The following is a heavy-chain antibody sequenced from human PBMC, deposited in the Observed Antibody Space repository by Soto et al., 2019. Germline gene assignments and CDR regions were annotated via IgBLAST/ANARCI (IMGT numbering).Heavy chain of an antibody. CDR2: IYYGVST. J-gene: IGHJ5*02. Sequence: SETLSLTCTVSGDSVSSYYWSWIRQPPGRGLEWIGYIYYGVSTNYNPSLDSRVTISVDTSKNQFSLKLSSVTAADTAVYYCARGSLVPASNGFDPWGQGTLVTVSS. CDR1: GDSVSSYY. V-gene: IGHV4-59*02. CDR3: ARGSLVPASNGFDP. D-gene: IGHD2-2*01.